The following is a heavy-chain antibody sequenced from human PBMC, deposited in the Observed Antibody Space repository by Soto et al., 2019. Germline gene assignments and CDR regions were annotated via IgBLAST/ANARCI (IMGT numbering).Heavy chain of an antibody. CDR3: ASVENISWYLGWYFDL. CDR2: ISTYNGNT. D-gene: IGHD6-13*01. J-gene: IGHJ2*01. CDR1: GYTFISYG. V-gene: IGHV1-18*01. Sequence: QVQLLQSGAEVKKPGASVKVSCKASGYTFISYGISWVRQAPGQGLEWMGWISTYNGNTNYAQKFQGRVTMTTDTSTSIAYMELRSLRSADTAIYYCASVENISWYLGWYFDLWGRGTLVTVSS.